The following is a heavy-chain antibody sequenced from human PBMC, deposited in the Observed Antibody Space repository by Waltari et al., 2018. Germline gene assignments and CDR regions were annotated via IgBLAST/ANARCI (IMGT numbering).Heavy chain of an antibody. Sequence: QVQLVQSGAEVKKPGASVKVSCKASGYTFTSYYMHWVRQAPGQGLEWMGILNPSGGSTRHAQTFQGRVTMTRDTSTSTVYMELSSLRSEDTAGYYCARDGSLVSHFDYWGQGTLVTVSS. CDR3: ARDGSLVSHFDY. D-gene: IGHD3-10*01. V-gene: IGHV1-46*01. J-gene: IGHJ4*02. CDR2: LNPSGGST. CDR1: GYTFTSYY.